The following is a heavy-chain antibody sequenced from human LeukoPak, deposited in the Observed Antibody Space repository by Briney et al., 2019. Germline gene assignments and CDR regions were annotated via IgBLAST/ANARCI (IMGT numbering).Heavy chain of an antibody. CDR1: GFTFSRHG. CDR3: ARDRAWNYFDY. Sequence: PGGSLRLSCAPSGFTFSRHGMHWVRRVPGKGLEWVAIISNDGRRKYYAHSVEGRVTTSRDNYKNTLYLQMDSLRAEDTAVYCCARDRAWNYFDYWGQGTLVTVSS. V-gene: IGHV3-30*03. D-gene: IGHD3-3*01. CDR2: ISNDGRRK. J-gene: IGHJ4*02.